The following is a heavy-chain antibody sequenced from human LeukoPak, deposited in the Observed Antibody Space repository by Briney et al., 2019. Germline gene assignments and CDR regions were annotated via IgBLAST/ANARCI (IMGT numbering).Heavy chain of an antibody. J-gene: IGHJ3*02. D-gene: IGHD3-22*01. Sequence: QPGGSLGLSCVGSGFSFRYFAIHWVRQAPGKGLEWVAIIKQDGSENYCVDSVKGRFTISRDNAQNSLSLQMNSLRAEDTAVYYCARDETRQLRDSSGYEPDAFDIWGQGTMVTVSS. CDR2: IKQDGSEN. CDR3: ARDETRQLRDSSGYEPDAFDI. V-gene: IGHV3-7*03. CDR1: GFSFRYFA.